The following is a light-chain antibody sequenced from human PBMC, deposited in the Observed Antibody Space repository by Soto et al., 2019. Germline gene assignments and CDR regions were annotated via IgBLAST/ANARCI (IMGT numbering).Light chain of an antibody. CDR2: GSS. V-gene: IGKV3-20*01. J-gene: IGKJ2*01. Sequence: EVVLTQSPGTLSLSPGERATLSCRASQSVSNNYLAWYQQKPGQSPKLLIFGSSDRATGIPDRLSGSGSGRDFTLSISILEAEDFAVYYCQQYGSSPPYTFGQGTKLEVK. CDR3: QQYGSSPPYT. CDR1: QSVSNNY.